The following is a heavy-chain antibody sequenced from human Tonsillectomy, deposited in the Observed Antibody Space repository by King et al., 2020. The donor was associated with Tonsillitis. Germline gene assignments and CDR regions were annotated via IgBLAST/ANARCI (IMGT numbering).Heavy chain of an antibody. V-gene: IGHV3-30*18. Sequence: VQLVESGGGVVQPGRSLRLSCAASGFTFSSYGMHWVRQAPGKGLEWVAVILYDGSNKYYADSVKGRFTSARENSKNTLYLQMNSLRAEDTAVYYCAKDYGSYAFDIWGQGTMVTVSS. D-gene: IGHD2-15*01. CDR2: ILYDGSNK. CDR3: AKDYGSYAFDI. J-gene: IGHJ3*02. CDR1: GFTFSSYG.